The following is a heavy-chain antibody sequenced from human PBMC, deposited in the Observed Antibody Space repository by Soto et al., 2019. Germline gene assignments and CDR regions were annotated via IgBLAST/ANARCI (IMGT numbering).Heavy chain of an antibody. CDR1: GGSISSGGYY. V-gene: IGHV4-31*03. CDR3: ARDSPITMVGPVQNWFDP. J-gene: IGHJ5*02. Sequence: QVQLQESGPGLVKPSETLSLTCTVSGGSISSGGYYWSWIRQHPGKGLEWIGYIYYSGSTYYNPSRQSRVTISVDTSKNQFSLKLSSVTAADTAIYYCARDSPITMVGPVQNWFDPWGQGTLVTVSS. D-gene: IGHD3-10*01. CDR2: IYYSGST.